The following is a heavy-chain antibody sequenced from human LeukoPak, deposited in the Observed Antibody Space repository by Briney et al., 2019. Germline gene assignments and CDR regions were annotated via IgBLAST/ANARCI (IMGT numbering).Heavy chain of an antibody. CDR3: AKDTKWFGGGFDY. CDR1: GFTFSSYA. CDR2: ISYDGSNK. D-gene: IGHD3-10*01. V-gene: IGHV3-30*07. Sequence: GGSLRLSCAASGFTFSSYAMHWVRQAPGKGLEWVAVISYDGSNKYYADSVKGRFTISRDNSKNTVYLHTNSLRAEDTAVYHCAKDTKWFGGGFDYWAREPWSPSPQ. J-gene: IGHJ4*02.